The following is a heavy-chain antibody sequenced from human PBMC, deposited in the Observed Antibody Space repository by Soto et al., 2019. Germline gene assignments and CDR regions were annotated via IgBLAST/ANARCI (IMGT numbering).Heavy chain of an antibody. D-gene: IGHD3-9*01. CDR1: GFTISSNY. V-gene: IGHV3-53*01. J-gene: IGHJ4*02. Sequence: GGSLRLACAASGFTISSNYMSWVRQAPGKGLEWVSVIYSGGSTYYADSVKGRFTISRHNSKNTLYLQMNSLTAADSAVYFCARLEGLATISYYFDFWGPGALVTVSS. CDR2: IYSGGST. CDR3: ARLEGLATISYYFDF.